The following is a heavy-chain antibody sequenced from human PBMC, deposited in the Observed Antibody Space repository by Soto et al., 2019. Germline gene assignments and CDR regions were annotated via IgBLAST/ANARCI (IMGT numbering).Heavy chain of an antibody. CDR1: GGTFSSYA. Sequence: QVQLVQSGAEVKKPGSSVKVSCKASGGTFSSYAISWVRQAPGQGLEWMGGIIPIFGTANYAQKSQGRVTMTADESPSIDFMDLSSLRSEDTAVYYCARQSGSYYAILTGNHTYSYYGTDVWCRWTKVSAS. J-gene: IGHJ6*02. CDR2: IIPIFGTA. CDR3: ARQSGSYYAILTGNHTYSYYGTDV. V-gene: IGHV1-69*01. D-gene: IGHD3-9*01.